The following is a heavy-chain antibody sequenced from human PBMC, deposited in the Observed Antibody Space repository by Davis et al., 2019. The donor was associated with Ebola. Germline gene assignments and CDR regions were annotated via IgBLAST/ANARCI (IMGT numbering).Heavy chain of an antibody. CDR1: GFTFNNYG. V-gene: IGHV3-30*02. J-gene: IGHJ6*02. CDR3: AKDEGVVAAGIGDWIYYYGMDV. Sequence: GESLKISCAASGFTFNNYGMHWVRQAPGKGLEWVAFIRYDGSNKYYADSVKGRFTISRDNSKNTLYLQMNSLRAEDTAVYYCAKDEGVVAAGIGDWIYYYGMDVWGQGTTVTVSS. D-gene: IGHD6-13*01. CDR2: IRYDGSNK.